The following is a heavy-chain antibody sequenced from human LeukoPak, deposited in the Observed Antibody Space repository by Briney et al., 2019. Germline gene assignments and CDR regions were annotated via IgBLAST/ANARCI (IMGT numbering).Heavy chain of an antibody. D-gene: IGHD1-26*01. CDR1: GYTLTELS. Sequence: ASVKVSCKVSGYTLTELSMHWVRQAPGKGLEWMGGFDPEDGETIYAQKFQGRVTMTEDTSTDTAYMELSSLRSEDTAVYYCATGCSGTNTLGDWGQGTLVTVSS. J-gene: IGHJ4*02. CDR3: ATGCSGTNTLGD. CDR2: FDPEDGET. V-gene: IGHV1-24*01.